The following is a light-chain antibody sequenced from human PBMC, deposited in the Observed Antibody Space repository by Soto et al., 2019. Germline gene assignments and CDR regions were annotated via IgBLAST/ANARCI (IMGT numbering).Light chain of an antibody. CDR1: QSISSY. J-gene: IGKJ4*01. Sequence: DIQMTQSPSSLSASVGGRVTITCRASQSISSYLNWYQQKPGKAPKLLIYAASTLQSGVPSRFSGSGSGTDFTLTISCLQSEDFATYYCQQYYSYLSLTFGGGTKVDIK. CDR2: AAS. V-gene: IGKV1-39*01. CDR3: QQYYSYLSLT.